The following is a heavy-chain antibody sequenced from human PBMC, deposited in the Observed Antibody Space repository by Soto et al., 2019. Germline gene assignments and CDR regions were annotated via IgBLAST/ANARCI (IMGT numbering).Heavy chain of an antibody. CDR1: GYTFTSYG. V-gene: IGHV1-18*01. CDR3: ARVLPPFDP. CDR2: INAYNVNT. J-gene: IGHJ5*02. Sequence: QGQLVQSGAEVKKPGASVKVSCKASGYTFTSYGISWVRQAPGQGLEWMGWINAYNVNTNYAQKLQGRVTMNTDTSTSTAYIELRSLRSDATAVYYCARVLPPFDPWGQGPLVTVSS.